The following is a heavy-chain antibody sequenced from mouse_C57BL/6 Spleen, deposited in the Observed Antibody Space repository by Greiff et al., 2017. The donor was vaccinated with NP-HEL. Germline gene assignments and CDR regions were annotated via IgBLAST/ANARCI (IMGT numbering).Heavy chain of an antibody. CDR2: IYPGDGDT. V-gene: IGHV1-80*01. CDR3: ARYGNYELYYAMDY. J-gene: IGHJ4*01. Sequence: QVQLKESGAELVKPGASVKISCKASGYAFSSYWMNWVKQRPGKGLEWIGQIYPGDGDTNYNGKFKGKATLTADKSSSTAYMQLSSLTSEDSAVYFCARYGNYELYYAMDYWGQGTSVTVSS. D-gene: IGHD2-1*01. CDR1: GYAFSSYW.